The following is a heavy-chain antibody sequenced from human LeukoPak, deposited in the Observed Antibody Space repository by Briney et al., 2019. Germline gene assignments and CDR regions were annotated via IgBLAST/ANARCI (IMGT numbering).Heavy chain of an antibody. CDR1: GFTFSIYS. D-gene: IGHD3-22*01. V-gene: IGHV3-48*04. J-gene: IGHJ5*02. Sequence: GGSLRLSCAASGFTFSIYSMNWVRQAPGKGLEWVSYISSGGSTTYYTDSVKGRFTISRDNGKNALYLQMNSLRAEDTAVYYCAREIVADRGFDPWGQGTLVTVSS. CDR2: ISSGGSTT. CDR3: AREIVADRGFDP.